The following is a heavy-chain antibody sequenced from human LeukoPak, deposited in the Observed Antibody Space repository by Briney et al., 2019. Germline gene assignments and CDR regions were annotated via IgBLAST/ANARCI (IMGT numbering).Heavy chain of an antibody. V-gene: IGHV3-23*01. D-gene: IGHD2-21*02. J-gene: IGHJ6*03. CDR2: VTGDGDVT. Sequence: PGGSLRLSCAASGFTFSSHAMTWVRQAPGKGLEWVSTVTGDGDVTFYADSVKGRFTISRDNSKDTLSLQMHSLRAEDTAIYYCAKNGDKTHFYYYMAVWGKGTTVTVSS. CDR1: GFTFSSHA. CDR3: AKNGDKTHFYYYMAV.